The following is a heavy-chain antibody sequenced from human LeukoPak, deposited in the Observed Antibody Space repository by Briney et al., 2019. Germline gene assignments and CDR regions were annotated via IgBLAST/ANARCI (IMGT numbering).Heavy chain of an antibody. CDR1: GFTFSSYA. CDR3: ARAGWYYDILTGDNAFDI. J-gene: IGHJ3*02. V-gene: IGHV3-48*01. CDR2: ISSSSSTI. Sequence: PGGSLRLSCAASGFTFSSYAMNWVRQAPGKGLEWVSYISSSSSTIYYADSVKGRFTISRDNAKNSLYLQMNSLRAEDTAVYYCARAGWYYDILTGDNAFDIWGQGTMVTVSS. D-gene: IGHD3-9*01.